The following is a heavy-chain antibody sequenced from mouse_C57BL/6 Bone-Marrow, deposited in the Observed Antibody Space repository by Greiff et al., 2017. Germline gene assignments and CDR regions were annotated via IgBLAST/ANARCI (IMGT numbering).Heavy chain of an antibody. V-gene: IGHV1-15*01. CDR3: TCNYLYYFDY. CDR2: IEPETGGT. Sequence: QVQLQQSGAELVRPGASVTLSCKASGYTFTDYEMHWVKQTPVHGLEWIGAIEPETGGTAYNQKFKGKAILTADKSSSTAYMELLSLTSEDSAVYYCTCNYLYYFDYWGQGTTLTVSS. J-gene: IGHJ2*01. CDR1: GYTFTDYE. D-gene: IGHD2-1*01.